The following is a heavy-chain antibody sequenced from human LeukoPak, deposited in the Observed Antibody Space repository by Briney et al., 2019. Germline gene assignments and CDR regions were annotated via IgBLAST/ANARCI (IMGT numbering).Heavy chain of an antibody. V-gene: IGHV3-33*01. J-gene: IGHJ5*02. CDR3: ARERGWLNDYNWFDP. CDR1: GFTFSSYG. Sequence: GRSLRLSCAASGFTFSSYGMHWVRQAPGKGPEWVAVIWYDGSNKYYADSVKGRFTISRDNSKNTLYLQMNSLRAEDTAVYYCARERGWLNDYNWFDPWGQRTLVTVSS. D-gene: IGHD3-22*01. CDR2: IWYDGSNK.